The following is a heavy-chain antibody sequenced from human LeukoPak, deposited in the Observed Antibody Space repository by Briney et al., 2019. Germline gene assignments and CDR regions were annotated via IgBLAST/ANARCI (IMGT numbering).Heavy chain of an antibody. V-gene: IGHV3-15*07. CDR2: IRSNSDGGTI. CDR3: ATDFYDST. D-gene: IGHD3-22*01. J-gene: IGHJ5*02. Sequence: GGSLRLSCAASGFTFSSYAMNWVRQAPVKGLEWVGRIRSNSDGGTIDYAAPVKGRFTLSRDDSKTTLYLQMNSLQTEDTAVYYCATDFYDSTWGQGTLVTVSS. CDR1: GFTFSSYA.